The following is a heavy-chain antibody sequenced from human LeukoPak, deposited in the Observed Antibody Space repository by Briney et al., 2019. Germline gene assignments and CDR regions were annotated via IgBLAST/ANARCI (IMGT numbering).Heavy chain of an antibody. D-gene: IGHD5-24*01. CDR2: ITGSGTII. CDR1: GFTFSDYD. V-gene: IGHV3-11*01. CDR3: ARQMATLVGFYYYYYMDV. Sequence: GGSLRLSCAASGFTFSDYDMTWLRQAPGKGLEWLSYITGSGTIILYADSVEGRFTISRDNAKNSLYLQLNSLRAEDTAVYYCARQMATLVGFYYYYYMDVWGKGTTVTVSS. J-gene: IGHJ6*03.